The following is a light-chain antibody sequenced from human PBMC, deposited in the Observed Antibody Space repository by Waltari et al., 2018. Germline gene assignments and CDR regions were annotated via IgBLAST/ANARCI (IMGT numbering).Light chain of an antibody. CDR1: ASPKKY. J-gene: IGLJ3*02. V-gene: IGLV3-10*01. Sequence: SYELTQPPSVSVSPGQTARITCSGDASPKKYAYWYQQKSGQAPVLVIYEDIKRPTGVPERFSGSSSGTTATLTISWAHVEDEADYYCYSTDFSGHDRVFGGGTKLAVL. CDR3: YSTDFSGHDRV. CDR2: EDI.